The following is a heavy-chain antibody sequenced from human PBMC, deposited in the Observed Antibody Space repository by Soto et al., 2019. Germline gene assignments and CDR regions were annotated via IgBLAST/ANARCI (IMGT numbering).Heavy chain of an antibody. CDR1: GGTFSSSS. Sequence: SVKVSCKASGGTFSSSSISWVRQAPGQGLEWMGGIIPIFGTANYTQKFQGRVTITADESTSTAYMELSSLRSEDTAVYYCARSPGYSYGDYWGQGTLVTVSS. J-gene: IGHJ4*02. CDR3: ARSPGYSYGDY. D-gene: IGHD5-18*01. CDR2: IIPIFGTA. V-gene: IGHV1-69*13.